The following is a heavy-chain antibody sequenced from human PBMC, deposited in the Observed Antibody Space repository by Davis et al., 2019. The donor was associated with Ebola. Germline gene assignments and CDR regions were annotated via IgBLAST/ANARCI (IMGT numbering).Heavy chain of an antibody. Sequence: AASVKVSCKASGGTFSSYAISWVRQAPGQGLEWMGRIIPILGIANYAQKFQGRVTITADKSTSTAYMELSSLRSDDTAVYYCARSITMIVVGYFDYWGQGTLVIVSS. J-gene: IGHJ4*02. V-gene: IGHV1-69*04. CDR3: ARSITMIVVGYFDY. CDR2: IIPILGIA. D-gene: IGHD3-22*01. CDR1: GGTFSSYA.